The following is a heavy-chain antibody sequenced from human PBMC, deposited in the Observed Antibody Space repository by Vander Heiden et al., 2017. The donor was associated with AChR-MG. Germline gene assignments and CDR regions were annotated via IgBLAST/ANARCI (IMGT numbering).Heavy chain of an antibody. Sequence: QVQLVQSGAEVKKPGASVKVSCKASGYTFTSSDINWVRQATGQGLEWMGWMNPNSGNTGYAQKFQGRVTMTRNTSISTAYMELSSLRSEDTAVYYCARGPGTEATVKYYYYYYMDVWGKGTTVTVSS. CDR2: MNPNSGNT. D-gene: IGHD6-25*01. CDR3: ARGPGTEATVKYYYYYYMDV. V-gene: IGHV1-8*01. CDR1: GYTFTSSD. J-gene: IGHJ6*03.